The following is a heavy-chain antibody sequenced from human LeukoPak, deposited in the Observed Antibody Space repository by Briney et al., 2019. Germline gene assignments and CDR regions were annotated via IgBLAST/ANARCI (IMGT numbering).Heavy chain of an antibody. D-gene: IGHD3-10*01. J-gene: IGHJ6*03. CDR2: ISAYNGNT. Sequence: GASVKVSCKASGYTFTSYDINWVRQAPGQGLEWMGWISAYNGNTNYAQKLQGRVTMTTDTSTSTAYMELRSLRSDDTAVYYCARDSDGSGSYYYYYYYYMDVWGKGTTVTVSS. V-gene: IGHV1-18*01. CDR1: GYTFTSYD. CDR3: ARDSDGSGSYYYYYYYYMDV.